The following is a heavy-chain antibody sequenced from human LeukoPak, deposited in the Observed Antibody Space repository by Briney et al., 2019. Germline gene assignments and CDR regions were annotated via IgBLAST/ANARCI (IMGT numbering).Heavy chain of an antibody. CDR3: ARGYSYGYRIDY. D-gene: IGHD5-18*01. V-gene: IGHV3-74*01. CDR1: GFTFSSYW. CDR2: INSDGSST. J-gene: IGHJ4*02. Sequence: QPGGSLRLSCAASGFTFSSYWMHWVRQAPGKGLVWVSRINSDGSSTSYADSAKGRFTISRDNAKSTLYLRMNSLRAEDRAVYYCARGYSYGYRIDYWGQGTLVTVSS.